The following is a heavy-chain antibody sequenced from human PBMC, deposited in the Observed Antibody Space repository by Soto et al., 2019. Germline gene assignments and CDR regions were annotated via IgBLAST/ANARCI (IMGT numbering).Heavy chain of an antibody. D-gene: IGHD5-18*01. J-gene: IGHJ4*02. CDR1: GFTFSSYS. CDR2: IDSSRDYI. V-gene: IGHV3-21*01. CDR3: ARGWDTAILDY. Sequence: GGSLRLSCAASGFTFSSYSLNWVRQAPGKGLEWVSSIDSSRDYIYYAESVKGRFTISRDNAKKSVYLQMNSLRAEDTAVYYCARGWDTAILDYWGQGTLVTVSS.